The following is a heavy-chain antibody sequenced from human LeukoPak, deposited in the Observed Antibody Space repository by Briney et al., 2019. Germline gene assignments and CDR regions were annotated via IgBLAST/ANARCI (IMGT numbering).Heavy chain of an antibody. D-gene: IGHD2-2*01. CDR2: MNPNSGNT. CDR3: ASRYCSSTSCER. J-gene: IGHJ4*02. CDR1: GYTFTSYD. Sequence: ASVKVSCKASGYTFTSYDINWVRQATGQGLEWMGWMNPNSGNTGYAQKLQGRVTMTRNTSISTAYMELSSLRSEDTAVYYCASRYCSSTSCERWGQGTLVTVSS. V-gene: IGHV1-8*01.